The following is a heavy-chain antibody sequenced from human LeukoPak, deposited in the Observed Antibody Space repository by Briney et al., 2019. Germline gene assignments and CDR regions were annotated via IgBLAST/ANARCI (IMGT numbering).Heavy chain of an antibody. J-gene: IGHJ1*01. CDR1: GGSFSGYY. Sequence: SETLSLTCAVYGGSFSGYYWSWIRQPPGKGLEWIGEINHSGSTNYNPSLKSRVTISVDTSKNQFSLKLSSVTAADTAVYYCARRLRWAAEYLQHWGQGTLVTASS. CDR3: ARRLRWAAEYLQH. CDR2: INHSGST. V-gene: IGHV4-34*01. D-gene: IGHD4-23*01.